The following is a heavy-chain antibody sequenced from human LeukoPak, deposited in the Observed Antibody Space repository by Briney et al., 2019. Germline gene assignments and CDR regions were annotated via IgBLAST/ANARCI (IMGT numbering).Heavy chain of an antibody. CDR2: ISAYNGNT. V-gene: IGHV1-18*01. D-gene: IGHD2-21*02. CDR1: GYTFTSYG. Sequence: ASVKVSCKASGYTFTSYGISWVRQAPGQGLEWMGWISAYNGNTNYAQKLQGRVTMTIDTSTSTAYMELRSLRSDDTAVYYCARVPVVVTAVSYFDLWGRGTLVTVSS. CDR3: ARVPVVVTAVSYFDL. J-gene: IGHJ2*01.